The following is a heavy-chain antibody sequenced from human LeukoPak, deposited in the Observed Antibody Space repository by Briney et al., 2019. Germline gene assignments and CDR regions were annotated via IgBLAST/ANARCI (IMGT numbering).Heavy chain of an antibody. CDR1: GFTFSSYA. Sequence: GGSLRLSCAASGFTFSSYAVHWVRQAPGKGLEWVAVISYDGSNKYYADSVKGRYTISRDNSKNTLYLQMNSLRAEDTAVYYCARQIAAGGFDYWGQGTLVTVSS. D-gene: IGHD6-13*01. J-gene: IGHJ4*02. CDR3: ARQIAAGGFDY. CDR2: ISYDGSNK. V-gene: IGHV3-30*04.